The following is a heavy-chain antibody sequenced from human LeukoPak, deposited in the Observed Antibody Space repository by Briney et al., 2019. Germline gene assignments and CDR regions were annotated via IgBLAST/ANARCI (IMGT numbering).Heavy chain of an antibody. CDR2: ISGSGGST. CDR3: AKDRGYSFDY. V-gene: IGHV3-23*01. D-gene: IGHD5-18*01. Sequence: GGSLRLSCAASGFTFSSYAMSWVRQAPGKGLEWVSAISGSGGSTYYAESVEGRFTFSRDNSRNTLYLQMNSLRAEDTAVYYCAKDRGYSFDYWGQGALVTVSS. CDR1: GFTFSSYA. J-gene: IGHJ4*02.